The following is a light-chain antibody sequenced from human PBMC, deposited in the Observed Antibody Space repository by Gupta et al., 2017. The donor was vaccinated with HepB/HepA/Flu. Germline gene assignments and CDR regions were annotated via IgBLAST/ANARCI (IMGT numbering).Light chain of an antibody. J-gene: IGKJ1*01. Sequence: DIQLTQSPSTLSASVGDRVTITCRASQSVSSWLAWYQQKPGKAPKLLIYQASTLQSGVPSRFSGSGSETHFTLTISNLQPDDVATYYCQQYNSYSQTFGQGTKVEVK. V-gene: IGKV1-5*03. CDR2: QAS. CDR3: QQYNSYSQT. CDR1: QSVSSW.